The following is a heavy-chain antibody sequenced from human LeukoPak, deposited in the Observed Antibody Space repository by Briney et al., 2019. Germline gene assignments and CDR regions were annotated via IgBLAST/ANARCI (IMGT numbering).Heavy chain of an antibody. J-gene: IGHJ4*02. D-gene: IGHD3-10*01. CDR2: IYYSGST. Sequence: SETLSLTCTVSGGSINSYYWSWLRQPPGKGLEWIGYIYYSGSTNYNPSLKSRVTISVDTSKNQFSLKLSSVTAADTAVYYCARGNYYGSGALDSWGQGTLVTVSS. CDR3: ARGNYYGSGALDS. V-gene: IGHV4-59*01. CDR1: GGSINSYY.